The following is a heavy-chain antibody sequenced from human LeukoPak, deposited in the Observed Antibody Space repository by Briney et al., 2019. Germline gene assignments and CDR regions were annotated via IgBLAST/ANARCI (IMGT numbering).Heavy chain of an antibody. D-gene: IGHD3-3*01. J-gene: IGHJ5*02. V-gene: IGHV4-59*11. CDR3: AGVSGGITIFGGFDP. CDR1: GGSISSHY. CDR2: IYYSGST. Sequence: SETLSLTCTVSGGSISSHYWSWLRQPPGKGLEWIGYIYYSGSTNYNPSLKSRVTISVDTSKNQFSLKLSSVTAADTAVYYCAGVSGGITIFGGFDPWGQGTLVTVSS.